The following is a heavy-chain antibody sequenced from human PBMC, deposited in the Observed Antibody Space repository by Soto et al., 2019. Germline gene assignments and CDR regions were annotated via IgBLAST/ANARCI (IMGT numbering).Heavy chain of an antibody. V-gene: IGHV4-61*01. J-gene: IGHJ4*02. D-gene: IGHD5-12*01. CDR1: GGSVSSGSYY. CDR3: ARSTIVPTMGDY. CDR2: IYYSGST. Sequence: QVQLQESGPGLVKPSETLSLTCTVSGGSVSSGSYYWSWLRQPPGKGLEWIGYIYYSGSTNYNPSLKSRVTISVDTSKNQFSLKLSSVTAADTAVYYCARSTIVPTMGDYWGQGTLVTVSS.